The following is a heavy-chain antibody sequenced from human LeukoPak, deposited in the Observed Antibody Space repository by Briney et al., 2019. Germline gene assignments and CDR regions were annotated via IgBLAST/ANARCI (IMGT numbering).Heavy chain of an antibody. Sequence: PSETLSLTCTVSGDSISSSSSYWGWIRQPPGKGLEWIGSIYYSGSTYYNTSLKSRVTISVDTSKNQFSLKLSSVTAADTAVYYCARERELYYYYYYMDVWGKGTTVTVSS. J-gene: IGHJ6*03. D-gene: IGHD1-26*01. V-gene: IGHV4-39*07. CDR2: IYYSGST. CDR3: ARERELYYYYYYMDV. CDR1: GDSISSSSSY.